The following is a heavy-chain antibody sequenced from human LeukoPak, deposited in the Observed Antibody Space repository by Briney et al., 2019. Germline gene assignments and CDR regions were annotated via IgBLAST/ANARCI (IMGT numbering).Heavy chain of an antibody. D-gene: IGHD1-1*01. CDR1: GGSISSGDYY. CDR2: IYYSGST. CDR3: ARVNWNDAFDI. J-gene: IGHJ3*02. Sequence: SQTLSLTCTVSGGSISSGDYYWSWIRQPPGKGLEWIGYIYYSGSTYYNPSLKSRVTISVDTSKNQFSLKPSSVTAADTAVYYCARVNWNDAFDIWGQGTMVTVSS. V-gene: IGHV4-30-4*08.